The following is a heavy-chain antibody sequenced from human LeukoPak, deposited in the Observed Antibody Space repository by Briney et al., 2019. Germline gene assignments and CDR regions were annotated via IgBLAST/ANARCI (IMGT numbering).Heavy chain of an antibody. Sequence: ASVKVSCKASGYTFTGYYMHWVRQAPGQGLEWMGWINPDSGGTNYAQKFQGWVTMTRDTSISTAYMELSRLRSDDTAVYYCATVLSVVVPAIYYYGMDVWGQGTTVTVSS. CDR3: ATVLSVVVPAIYYYGMDV. D-gene: IGHD2-2*01. V-gene: IGHV1-2*04. J-gene: IGHJ6*02. CDR1: GYTFTGYY. CDR2: INPDSGGT.